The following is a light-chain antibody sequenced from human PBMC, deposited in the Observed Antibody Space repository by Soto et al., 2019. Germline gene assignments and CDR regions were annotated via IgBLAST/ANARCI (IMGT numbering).Light chain of an antibody. Sequence: DIQLTQSPSFLSASVGDRVTITCRASQGIGRSLAWYQQNPGKAPKLLIYDAVILQSGVPSRFSGSRSGTEFTLTVSRLQPEDFATYYCQQLSDYPLTFGGGTKVEIK. CDR1: QGIGRS. CDR3: QQLSDYPLT. V-gene: IGKV1-9*01. J-gene: IGKJ4*01. CDR2: DAV.